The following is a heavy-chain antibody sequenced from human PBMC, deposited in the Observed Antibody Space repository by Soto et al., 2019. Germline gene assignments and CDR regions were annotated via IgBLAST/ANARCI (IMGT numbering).Heavy chain of an antibody. J-gene: IGHJ5*02. CDR1: GFSLSTSGVG. Sequence: QITLKESGPTLVKPTQTLTLTCTFSGFSLSTSGVGVGWIRQPPGKALEWLAVIYWNDDRRYSPSLKSRLIITKDTSKNQVVLTMTNMDPVHTATYYCALTYGGEFPSWGQGTLVTVSS. V-gene: IGHV2-5*01. CDR2: IYWNDDR. CDR3: ALTYGGEFPS. D-gene: IGHD3-10*01.